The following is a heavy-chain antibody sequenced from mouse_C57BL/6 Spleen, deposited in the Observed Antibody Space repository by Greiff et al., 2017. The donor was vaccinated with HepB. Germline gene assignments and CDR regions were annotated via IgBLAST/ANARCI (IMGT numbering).Heavy chain of an antibody. Sequence: QVQLQQPGAELVMPGASVKLSCKASGYTFTSYWMHWVKQRPGQGLEWIGEIDPSDSYTNYNQKFKGKSTLTVDKSSSTAYMQLSSLTSEDSAVYYCARSPPYYYGSSHYFDYWGQGTTLTVSS. CDR3: ARSPPYYYGSSHYFDY. D-gene: IGHD1-1*01. J-gene: IGHJ2*01. CDR2: IDPSDSYT. V-gene: IGHV1-69*01. CDR1: GYTFTSYW.